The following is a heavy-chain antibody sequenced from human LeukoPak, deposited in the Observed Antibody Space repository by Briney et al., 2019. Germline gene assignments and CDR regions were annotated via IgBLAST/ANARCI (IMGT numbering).Heavy chain of an antibody. J-gene: IGHJ4*02. V-gene: IGHV3-48*03. D-gene: IGHD4-17*01. CDR3: TTLTVASNFDY. Sequence: GGSLRLSCAASGFSFSVYEMHWVRQAPGRGLEWIADISGSDTSTYYADSVKDRFTISRDNAKNSLYLQMNRLRVEDTAVYYCTTLTVASNFDYWGQGTLVTVSS. CDR1: GFSFSVYE. CDR2: ISGSDTST.